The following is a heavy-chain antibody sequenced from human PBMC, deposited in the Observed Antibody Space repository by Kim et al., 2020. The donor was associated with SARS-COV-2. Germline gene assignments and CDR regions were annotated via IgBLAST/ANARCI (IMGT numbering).Heavy chain of an antibody. D-gene: IGHD2-15*01. V-gene: IGHV3-66*02. CDR3: ASQYCSGGSCWGGKTLDA. Sequence: GGSLRLSCAASGFTVSSNYMSWVRQAPGKGLEWVSVIYSGGSTYYADSVKGRFTISRDNSKNTLYLQMNSLRAEDTAVYYCASQYCSGGSCWGGKTLDAWGQGTLVTVSS. CDR1: GFTVSSNY. J-gene: IGHJ5*02. CDR2: IYSGGST.